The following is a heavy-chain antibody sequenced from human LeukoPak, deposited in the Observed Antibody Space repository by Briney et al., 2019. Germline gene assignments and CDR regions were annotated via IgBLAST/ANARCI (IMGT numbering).Heavy chain of an antibody. Sequence: ASVKVSCKTSGYTFSDYYIHWIRQAPGQGLEWVGWINPNSGDTDYAQKFQGRVTVTRDTSISTAYMELGRLRSDDTAVYYCAREIVVVVAAYDYWGQGTLVTVSS. CDR1: GYTFSDYY. CDR3: AREIVVVVAAYDY. V-gene: IGHV1-2*02. J-gene: IGHJ4*02. CDR2: INPNSGDT. D-gene: IGHD2-15*01.